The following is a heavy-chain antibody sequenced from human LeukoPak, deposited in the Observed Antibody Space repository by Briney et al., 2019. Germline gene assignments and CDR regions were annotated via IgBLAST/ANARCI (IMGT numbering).Heavy chain of an antibody. V-gene: IGHV1-69*04. D-gene: IGHD6-19*01. Sequence: SVKVSCKASGGTFSSYAISWVRQAPGQGLEWMGRIIPILGIANYAQEFQGRVTITADKSTSTAYMELSSLRSEDTAAYYCARRGSGWYRGVAFDIWGQGTMVTVSS. CDR3: ARRGSGWYRGVAFDI. CDR1: GGTFSSYA. CDR2: IIPILGIA. J-gene: IGHJ3*02.